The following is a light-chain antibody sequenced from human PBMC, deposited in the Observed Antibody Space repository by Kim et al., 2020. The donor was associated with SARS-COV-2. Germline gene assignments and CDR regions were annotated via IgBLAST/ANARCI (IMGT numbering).Light chain of an antibody. CDR3: NSRDTGPSHVL. J-gene: IGLJ2*01. CDR1: TLRTHY. Sequence: SSELTQDPAVSVALGQTVTITCQGDTLRTHYTTWFQQKPGQAPVVVFYGEGNRPPGISDRFSGSRSGDTASLIITETQAEDEADYYCNSRDTGPSHVLFGGGTKLSVL. CDR2: GEG. V-gene: IGLV3-19*01.